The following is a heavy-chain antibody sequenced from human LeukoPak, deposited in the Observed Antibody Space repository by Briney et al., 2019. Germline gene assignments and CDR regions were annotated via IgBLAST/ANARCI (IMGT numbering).Heavy chain of an antibody. D-gene: IGHD3-3*01. CDR3: AKDLRITIFGVVSFAFDI. V-gene: IGHV3-33*06. J-gene: IGHJ3*02. CDR1: GFTFSSYG. CDR2: IWYDGSNK. Sequence: GGSLRLSCAASGFTFSSYGTHWVRQAPGKGLEWVAVIWYDGSNKYYADSVKGRFTISRDNSKNTLYLQMNSLRAEDTAVYYCAKDLRITIFGVVSFAFDIWGQGTMVTVSS.